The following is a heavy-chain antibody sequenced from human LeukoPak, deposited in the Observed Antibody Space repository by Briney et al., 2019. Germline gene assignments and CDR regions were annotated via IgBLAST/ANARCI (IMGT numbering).Heavy chain of an antibody. J-gene: IGHJ4*02. CDR1: GYTFTGYY. CDR3: ARGASGDYVWGSYRAFDY. D-gene: IGHD3-16*02. Sequence: GASVKVSCKASGYTFTGYYMHWVRQAPGQGLEWMGRINPNSGGTNYAQKFQGRVTMTRDTPISTAYMELSSLRSEDTAVYYCARGASGDYVWGSYRAFDYWGQGTLVTVSS. V-gene: IGHV1-2*06. CDR2: INPNSGGT.